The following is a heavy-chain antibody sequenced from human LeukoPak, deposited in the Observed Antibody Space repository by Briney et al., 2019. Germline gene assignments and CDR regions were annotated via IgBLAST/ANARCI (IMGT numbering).Heavy chain of an antibody. CDR3: TREGITATADY. CDR2: IKQDGSEK. CDR1: GFTFSRYW. D-gene: IGHD6-13*01. V-gene: IGHV3-7*01. Sequence: GGSLRLSCAASGFTFSRYWMSWARQAPGKGLEWVAKIKQDGSEKYYVDSVKGRFTISRDNAKNSLYLQLNSLRAEDTAVYYCTREGITATADYWGQGTLVTVSS. J-gene: IGHJ4*02.